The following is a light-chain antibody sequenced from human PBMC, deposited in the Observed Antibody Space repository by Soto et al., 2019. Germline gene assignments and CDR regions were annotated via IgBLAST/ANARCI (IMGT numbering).Light chain of an antibody. CDR3: SSYTSSSTL. V-gene: IGLV2-14*01. J-gene: IGLJ2*01. CDR1: SSDVGGYNY. Sequence: QSALTQPASVSGSPGQSITISCTGTSSDVGGYNYVSWYQPHPGKAPKLMIYEVSNRPSGVSKRFSGSKSGNTASLTISGLQAEDEADYYCSSYTSSSTLFGGGTKVTVL. CDR2: EVS.